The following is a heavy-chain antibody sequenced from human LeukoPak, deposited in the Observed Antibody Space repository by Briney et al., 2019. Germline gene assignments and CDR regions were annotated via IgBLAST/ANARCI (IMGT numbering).Heavy chain of an antibody. CDR1: GFTFSSYS. D-gene: IGHD2-2*01. J-gene: IGHJ6*03. CDR3: ARAGGYCSSTSCYYYYYYYMDV. V-gene: IGHV3-48*04. CDR2: ISSSSGTI. Sequence: PGGSLRLSCAASGFTFSSYSMNWVRQAPGKGLEWVSYISSSSGTIYYADSVKGRFTISRDNAKNSLYLQMNSLRAEDTAVYYCARAGGYCSSTSCYYYYYYYMDVWGKGTTVTVSS.